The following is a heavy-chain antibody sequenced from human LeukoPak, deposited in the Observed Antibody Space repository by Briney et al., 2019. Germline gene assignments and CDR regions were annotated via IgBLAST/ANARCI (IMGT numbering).Heavy chain of an antibody. V-gene: IGHV3-74*01. D-gene: IGHD7-27*01. J-gene: IGHJ4*02. CDR2: INNDGSDT. Sequence: GGSLRLSCAASGFKFSNHWMHWVRQSPGKGLVWVARINNDGSDTSHADSVEGRSTISRDNAANTLYLQMSSLRVEDTAMYFCARNNWGIDEWGQGTLVTVSS. CDR1: GFKFSNHW. CDR3: ARNNWGIDE.